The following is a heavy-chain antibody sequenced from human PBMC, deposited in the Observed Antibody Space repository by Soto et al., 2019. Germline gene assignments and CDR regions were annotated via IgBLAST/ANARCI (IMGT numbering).Heavy chain of an antibody. J-gene: IGHJ6*03. Sequence: QVQLQQWGARLLKPSETLSLTCAVYGGSFSGYYWSWIRQPPGKGLEWIGEINHSGSTNYNPSLKSRVTISVDTSKNQFSLKLSSVTAADTAVYYCARGRTIFGVAPKYYYYMDVWGKGTTVTVSS. CDR1: GGSFSGYY. D-gene: IGHD3-3*01. CDR3: ARGRTIFGVAPKYYYYMDV. CDR2: INHSGST. V-gene: IGHV4-34*01.